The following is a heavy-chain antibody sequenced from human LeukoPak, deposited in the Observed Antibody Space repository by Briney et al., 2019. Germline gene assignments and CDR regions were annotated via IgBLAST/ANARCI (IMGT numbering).Heavy chain of an antibody. Sequence: GASVKVSCMASGYTFTGYYMHWVRQAPGQGLEWMGWINPNSGGTNYAQKFQGRVTTTRDTSISTAYMELSRLRSDDTAVYYCARVPPDYYYDGNWFDPWGQGTLVTVSS. CDR2: INPNSGGT. J-gene: IGHJ5*02. CDR3: ARVPPDYYYDGNWFDP. V-gene: IGHV1-2*02. D-gene: IGHD3-22*01. CDR1: GYTFTGYY.